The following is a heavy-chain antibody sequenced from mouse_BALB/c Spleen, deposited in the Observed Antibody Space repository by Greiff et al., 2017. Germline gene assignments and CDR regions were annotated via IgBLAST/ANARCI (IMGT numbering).Heavy chain of an antibody. CDR2: IYPGSGNT. Sequence: LMESGPELVKPGASVKISCKASGYTFTDYYINWVKQKPGQGLEWIGWIYPGSGNTKYNEKFKGKATLTVDTSSSTAYMQLSSLTSEDTAVYFCAREISYGNYYAMDYWGQGTSVTVSS. V-gene: IGHV1-84*02. D-gene: IGHD2-10*02. CDR1: GYTFTDYY. J-gene: IGHJ4*01. CDR3: AREISYGNYYAMDY.